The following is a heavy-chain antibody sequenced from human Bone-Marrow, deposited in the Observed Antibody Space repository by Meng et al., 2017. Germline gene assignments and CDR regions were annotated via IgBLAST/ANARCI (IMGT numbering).Heavy chain of an antibody. CDR2: IYYSGST. V-gene: IGHV4-59*01. J-gene: IGHJ4*02. CDR1: GVSISSYY. CDR3: ARGYDILTGYFFDY. Sequence: SETLSLTCTVSGVSISSYYWSWIRQPPGKGLEWIGYIYYSGSTNYNPSLKSRVTISVDTSKNQFSLRLSSVTAADTAVYYCARGYDILTGYFFDYWGQGTLVTVSS. D-gene: IGHD3-9*01.